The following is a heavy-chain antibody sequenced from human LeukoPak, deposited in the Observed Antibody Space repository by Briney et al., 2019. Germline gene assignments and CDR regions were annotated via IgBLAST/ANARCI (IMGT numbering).Heavy chain of an antibody. J-gene: IGHJ4*02. V-gene: IGHV1-69*05. CDR3: ARGDRYDSSGYYYDY. CDR1: GGTFSSYA. D-gene: IGHD3-22*01. CDR2: ITPIFGTA. Sequence: SVKVSCKASGGTFSSYAISWVRQAPGQGLEWMGRITPIFGTANYAQKFQGRVTITTDESTSTAYMELSSLRSEDTAVYYCARGDRYDSSGYYYDYWGQGTLVTVSS.